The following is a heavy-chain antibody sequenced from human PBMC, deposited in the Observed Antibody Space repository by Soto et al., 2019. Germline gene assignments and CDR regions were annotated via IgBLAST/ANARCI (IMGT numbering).Heavy chain of an antibody. CDR3: ASAGGSGWPIDY. CDR1: GFTFSSYG. Sequence: QVQLVESGGGVVQPGRSLRLSCAASGFTFSSYGMHWVRQAPGKGLEWVAVIWYDGSNKYYAVSVKGRFTISRDNSKNTLELQMTSLRAEDTAVYYCASAGGSGWPIDYWGQGTLVTVSS. J-gene: IGHJ4*02. CDR2: IWYDGSNK. D-gene: IGHD6-19*01. V-gene: IGHV3-33*01.